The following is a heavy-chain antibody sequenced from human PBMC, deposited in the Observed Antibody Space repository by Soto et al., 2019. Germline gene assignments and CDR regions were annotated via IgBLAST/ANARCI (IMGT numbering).Heavy chain of an antibody. CDR1: GGSVSRGSYY. CDR2: IFSTGNT. Sequence: PSGTLSLTCSVSGGSVSRGSYYWAWIRQSPGRTLELIGNIFSTGNTNYNPSLKSRVTISLDTSRNQFSLRPTSVTAADTAVYYCARDYDQSGDYGYWGQGTLVTVSS. J-gene: IGHJ4*02. CDR3: ARDYDQSGDYGY. V-gene: IGHV4-61*01. D-gene: IGHD4-17*01.